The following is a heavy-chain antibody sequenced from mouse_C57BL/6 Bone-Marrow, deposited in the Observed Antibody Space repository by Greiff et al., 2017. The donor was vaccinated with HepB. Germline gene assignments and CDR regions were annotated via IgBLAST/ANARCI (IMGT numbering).Heavy chain of an antibody. Sequence: EVKLVESGGGLVQPGGSLKLSCAASGFTFSDYYMYWVRQTPEKRLEWVAYISNGGGSTYYPDTVKGRFTISRDNAKNTLYLQMSRLKSEDTAMYYCARLDGGYYWYFDVWGTGTTVTVSS. CDR2: ISNGGGST. J-gene: IGHJ1*03. CDR1: GFTFSDYY. CDR3: ARLDGGYYWYFDV. V-gene: IGHV5-12*01. D-gene: IGHD2-2*01.